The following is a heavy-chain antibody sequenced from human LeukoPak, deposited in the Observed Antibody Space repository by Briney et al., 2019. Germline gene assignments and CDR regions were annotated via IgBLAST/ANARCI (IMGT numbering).Heavy chain of an antibody. CDR2: ISWNSGSI. J-gene: IGHJ3*02. V-gene: IGHV3-9*01. Sequence: PGRSLRLSCAASGFTFDDYAMHWVRQAPGKGLEWVSGISWNSGSIGYADSVKGRFTISRDNSKNTLYLQMNSLRAEDTAVYYCAKGVRIAVAPDAFDIWGQGTMVTVSS. CDR3: AKGVRIAVAPDAFDI. CDR1: GFTFDDYA. D-gene: IGHD6-19*01.